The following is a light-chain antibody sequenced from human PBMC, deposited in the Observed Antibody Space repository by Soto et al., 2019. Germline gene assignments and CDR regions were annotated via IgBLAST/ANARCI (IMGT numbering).Light chain of an antibody. CDR1: QSVSSN. Sequence: EIVMTQSPATLSASPGERAALSCRASQSVSSNFAWYQQKPGQAPRLLLYGASTRATGIPARFSGSGSGTEFTLTISSLQSEDFAVYYCLQYNNWPYTFGQGTKVEIK. CDR2: GAS. V-gene: IGKV3-15*01. CDR3: LQYNNWPYT. J-gene: IGKJ2*01.